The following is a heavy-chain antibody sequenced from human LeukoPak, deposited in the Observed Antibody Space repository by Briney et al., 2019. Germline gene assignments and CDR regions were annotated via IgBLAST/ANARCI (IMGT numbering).Heavy chain of an antibody. CDR1: GGSISGGSSY. V-gene: IGHV4-61*09. CDR3: ARVLLAGTTDY. CDR2: IYTSGST. D-gene: IGHD1-1*01. J-gene: IGHJ4*02. Sequence: SETLSLTCTVSGGSISGGSSYWSWIRQPAGKGLEWIGHIYTSGSTNYNPSLKSRVTISVDTSKSQFSLKLTSVTAADTAVYYCARVLLAGTTDYWGQGTLVTVSS.